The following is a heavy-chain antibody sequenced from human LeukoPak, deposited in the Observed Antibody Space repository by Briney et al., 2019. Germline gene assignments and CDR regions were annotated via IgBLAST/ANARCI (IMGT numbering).Heavy chain of an antibody. CDR1: GFTFSSYW. V-gene: IGHV3-74*01. CDR2: INIDGSDI. CDR3: ARDLHWNQLGL. J-gene: IGHJ4*02. Sequence: GGSLRLSCAASGFTFSSYWMFWVRQAPGKRLVWVSRINIDGSDITYTDSVKGRFTISRDNAKNTLYLQMNSLSAEDTAVYFCARDLHWNQLGLWGQGTLATVSS. D-gene: IGHD1-1*01.